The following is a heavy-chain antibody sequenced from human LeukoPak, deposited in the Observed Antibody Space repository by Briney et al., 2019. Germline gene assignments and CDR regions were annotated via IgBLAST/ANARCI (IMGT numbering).Heavy chain of an antibody. V-gene: IGHV4-39*07. D-gene: IGHD3-22*01. Sequence: PSETLSLTCTVSGGSISSSSYYWGWIRQPQGKGLEWIGSIYYSGSTYYNPSLKSRVTISVDTSKNQFSLKLSSVTAADTAVYYCARGPPRYDSSGYSRYMDVWGKGTTVTVSS. CDR1: GGSISSSSYY. CDR3: ARGPPRYDSSGYSRYMDV. CDR2: IYYSGST. J-gene: IGHJ6*03.